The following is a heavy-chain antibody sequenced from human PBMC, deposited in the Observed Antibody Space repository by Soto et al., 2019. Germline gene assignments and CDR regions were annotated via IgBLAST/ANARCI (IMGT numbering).Heavy chain of an antibody. Sequence: PGGSLRLSCAASGFTFSSYWMSWFRQAPGKGLEWVANIKQDGSEKYYVDSVKGRFTISRDNAKNSLYLQMNSLRAEDTAVYYCAREDDILTGHLQAWGQGTLVTVSS. V-gene: IGHV3-7*01. CDR3: AREDDILTGHLQA. J-gene: IGHJ4*02. CDR1: GFTFSSYW. D-gene: IGHD3-9*01. CDR2: IKQDGSEK.